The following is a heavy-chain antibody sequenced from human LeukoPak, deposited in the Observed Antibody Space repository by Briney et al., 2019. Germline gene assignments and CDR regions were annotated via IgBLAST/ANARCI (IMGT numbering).Heavy chain of an antibody. CDR3: ASRGSGPYYFDY. D-gene: IGHD2-15*01. CDR2: IYYSGST. Sequence: SETLSLTCTVSGGSISSSSYYWGWIRQPPGKGLEWIGSIYYSGSTYYNPSLKSRVTISVDTSKNQFSPKLSSVTAADTAVYYCASRGSGPYYFDYWGQGTLVTVSS. V-gene: IGHV4-39*01. CDR1: GGSISSSSYY. J-gene: IGHJ4*02.